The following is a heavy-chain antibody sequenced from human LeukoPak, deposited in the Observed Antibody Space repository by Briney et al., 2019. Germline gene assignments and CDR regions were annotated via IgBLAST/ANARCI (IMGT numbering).Heavy chain of an antibody. D-gene: IGHD3-10*01. V-gene: IGHV3-33*01. Sequence: GGSLRLSCAASGFTFSSYGMHWVRQAPGKGLEWVAVIWYDGSNKYYADSVKGRFTISRDNSKNTLYLQMNSLRAEDTAVYYCARDRITMVRGGYDYWGREPWSPSPQ. CDR2: IWYDGSNK. J-gene: IGHJ4*02. CDR1: GFTFSSYG. CDR3: ARDRITMVRGGYDY.